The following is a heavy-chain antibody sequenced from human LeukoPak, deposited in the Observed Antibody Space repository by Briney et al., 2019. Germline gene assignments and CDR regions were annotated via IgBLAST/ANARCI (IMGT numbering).Heavy chain of an antibody. D-gene: IGHD6-13*01. CDR3: ALLKQQPPGFDY. V-gene: IGHV1-46*03. J-gene: IGHJ4*02. CDR2: INPSGGST. CDR1: GYTFTSYA. Sequence: ASVKVSCKASGYTFTSYAMNWVRQAPGQGLEWMGIINPSGGSTSYAQKFQGRVTMTRDTSTSTVYMELSSLRSEDTAVYYCALLKQQPPGFDYWGQGTLVTVSS.